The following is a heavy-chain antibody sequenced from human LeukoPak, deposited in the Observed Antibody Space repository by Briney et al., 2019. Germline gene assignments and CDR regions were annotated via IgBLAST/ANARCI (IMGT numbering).Heavy chain of an antibody. CDR2: IYYSGST. CDR1: GGSISSYY. D-gene: IGHD6-13*01. CDR3: ARRYSSSWFNWFDP. Sequence: PSETLSLTCTVSGGSISSYYWSWIRQPPGKGLEWIGYIYYSGSTNYNPSLKSRVTISVDTSKNQFSLKLSSVTAADTAVYYCARRYSSSWFNWFDPWGQGTLVTVSS. V-gene: IGHV4-59*12. J-gene: IGHJ5*02.